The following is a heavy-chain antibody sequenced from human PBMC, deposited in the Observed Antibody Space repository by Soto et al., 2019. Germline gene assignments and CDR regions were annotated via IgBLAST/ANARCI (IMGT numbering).Heavy chain of an antibody. CDR2: ISSSSSYT. Sequence: QVQLVESGGGLVKPGGSLRLSCAASGFTFSDYYMSWIRQAPGKGLEWVSYISSSSSYTNYADSVKGRFTISRDNAKNSLYLQMNSLRAEDTAVYYCARESSVVEGYYYGMDVWGQGTTVTVSS. CDR1: GFTFSDYY. V-gene: IGHV3-11*06. D-gene: IGHD2-21*01. CDR3: ARESSVVEGYYYGMDV. J-gene: IGHJ6*02.